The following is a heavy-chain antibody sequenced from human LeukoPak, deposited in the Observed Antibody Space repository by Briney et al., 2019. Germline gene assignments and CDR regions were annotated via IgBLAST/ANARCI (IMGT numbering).Heavy chain of an antibody. D-gene: IGHD2-2*01. J-gene: IGHJ4*02. CDR3: AKEVVPAARRGGRFDY. CDR2: IKQDGSEK. V-gene: IGHV3-7*01. CDR1: GFTFSSYW. Sequence: GGSLRLSCAASGFTFSSYWMSWVRQAPGKGLEWVANIKQDGSEKYYVDSVKGRFTISRDNAKNSLYLQMNSLRAEDTAVYYCAKEVVPAARRGGRFDYWGQGTLVTVSS.